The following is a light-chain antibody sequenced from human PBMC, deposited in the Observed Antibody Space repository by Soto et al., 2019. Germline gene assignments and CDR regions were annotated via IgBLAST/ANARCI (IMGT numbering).Light chain of an antibody. CDR2: DVN. V-gene: IGLV2-14*03. J-gene: IGLJ1*01. CDR3: SSWTSGATYV. CDR1: SSDVGAYNY. Sequence: QSALTQPPSVSGSPGQSVTISCAGTSSDVGAYNYVSWYQHHPGKAPKFMIYDVNNRPSGDSHRFSGSKSGNTASLTISGHQDDDAAYYYCSSWTSGATYVFGSGTKLTVL.